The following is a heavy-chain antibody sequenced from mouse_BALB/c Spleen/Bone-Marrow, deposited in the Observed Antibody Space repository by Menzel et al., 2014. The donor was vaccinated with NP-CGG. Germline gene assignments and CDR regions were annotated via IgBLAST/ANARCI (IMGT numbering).Heavy chain of an antibody. CDR2: INPSNDTP. CDR1: GYTFTNYF. Sequence: QVQLQQSGAELVKPGASVKLSCRVSGYTFTNYFVYWVKQRPGQGLEWIGEINPSNDTPNFNEKFKSKATLTVDKSSSTAYMQLSSLTSEDSAVYYCTRSGYYGYGWYFDVWGAETTVTVSS. V-gene: IGHV1S81*02. J-gene: IGHJ1*01. D-gene: IGHD1-2*01. CDR3: TRSGYYGYGWYFDV.